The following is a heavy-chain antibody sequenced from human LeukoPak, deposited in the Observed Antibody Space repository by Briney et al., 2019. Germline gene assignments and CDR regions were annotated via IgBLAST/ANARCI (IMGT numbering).Heavy chain of an antibody. CDR1: GSIFTCYW. V-gene: IGHV5-51*01. CDR3: ARPSSGYSYGHWYFDL. J-gene: IGHJ2*01. CDR2: IYPGDSDT. D-gene: IGHD5-18*01. Sequence: GESLKICSEGAGSIFTCYWIGWGRQLGGKGVGWGGIIYPGDSDTRYSPSFQAQVTISADKSISTAYLQWSSLKASDTAMYYCARPSSGYSYGHWYFDLWGRGTRVTVSS.